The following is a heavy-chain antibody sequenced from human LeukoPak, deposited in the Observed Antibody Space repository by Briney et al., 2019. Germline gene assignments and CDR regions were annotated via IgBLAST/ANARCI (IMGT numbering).Heavy chain of an antibody. CDR1: GFTFSSYW. Sequence: GGSLRLSCAASGFTFSSYWLHWVRQAPGKGLVWVSRIKGDERSTNYADSVKGRFTISRDNSKNTLYLQMNSLRAEDTAVYYCAKCRAPDYYDSSGYTDAFDIWGQGTMVTVSS. V-gene: IGHV3-74*01. D-gene: IGHD3-22*01. J-gene: IGHJ3*02. CDR3: AKCRAPDYYDSSGYTDAFDI. CDR2: IKGDERST.